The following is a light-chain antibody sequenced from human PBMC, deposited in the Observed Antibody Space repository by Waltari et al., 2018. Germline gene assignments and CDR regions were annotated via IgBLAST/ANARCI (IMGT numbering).Light chain of an antibody. CDR1: SGSLSTTSY. CDR2: QAN. CDR3: ALYMGSGIWV. V-gene: IGLV8-61*01. J-gene: IGLJ3*02. Sequence: QTVVTQEPSLSVSPGGTVTLTCSLSSGSLSTTSYATWYQQTPGQAPRTPVYQANGRSSGVPERFSDSILGNTAALTITGAQADDESDYYCALYMGSGIWVFGGGTRLTVL.